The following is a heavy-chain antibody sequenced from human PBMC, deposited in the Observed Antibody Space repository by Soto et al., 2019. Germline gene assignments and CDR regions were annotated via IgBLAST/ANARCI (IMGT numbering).Heavy chain of an antibody. J-gene: IGHJ3*02. D-gene: IGHD2-15*01. V-gene: IGHV3-48*01. CDR3: ARDPGYCSGGSCDDAFDI. CDR2: ISSSSTI. Sequence: EVQLVESGGGLVQPGGSLRLSCAASGFTFSSYSMNWVRQAPGKGLEWVSYISSSSTIYYADSVKGRFTISRDNAKNSLYLQINSLRAEDTAVYYCARDPGYCSGGSCDDAFDIWGQGTMVTVSS. CDR1: GFTFSSYS.